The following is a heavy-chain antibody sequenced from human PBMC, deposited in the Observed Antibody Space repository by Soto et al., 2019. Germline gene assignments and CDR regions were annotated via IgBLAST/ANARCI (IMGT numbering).Heavy chain of an antibody. CDR2: ISAYNGNT. J-gene: IGHJ4*02. D-gene: IGHD2-15*01. CDR3: AGGVEVGYCSGGSCYAVLAY. V-gene: IGHV1-18*01. CDR1: GYTFTSYG. Sequence: ASVKVSCKASGYTFTSYGISWVRQAPGQGLEWMGWISAYNGNTNYAQKLQGRVTMTTDTSTSTAYMELRSLRSDDTAVYYCAGGVEVGYCSGGSCYAVLAYWGQGTLVTVSS.